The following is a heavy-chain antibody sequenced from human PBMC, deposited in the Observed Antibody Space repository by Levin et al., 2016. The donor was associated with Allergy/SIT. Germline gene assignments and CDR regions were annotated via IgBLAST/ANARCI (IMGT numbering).Heavy chain of an antibody. V-gene: IGHV3-21*01. D-gene: IGHD2-8*02. CDR3: ARASAGVYDH. CDR2: ISSSSSYI. J-gene: IGHJ5*02. Sequence: GESLKISCTASGLNFDISNIYWVRQAPGKGLEWVSSISSSSSYIYYADSVKGRFTISRDNANRSVSMQMNSLRTEDSAVYYCARASAGVYDHWGQGILVSVSS. CDR1: GLNFDISN.